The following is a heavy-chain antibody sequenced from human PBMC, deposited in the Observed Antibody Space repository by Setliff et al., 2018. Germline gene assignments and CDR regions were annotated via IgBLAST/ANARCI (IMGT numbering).Heavy chain of an antibody. CDR3: ARWSILTGTDAFDI. V-gene: IGHV3-11*04. Sequence: PGGSLRLSCAASGFTFSDYYMSWIRQAPGKGLEWVSYISSSGSTIYYADSVKGRFTISRDNAKNSLYLQMNSLRAEETAVYYCARWSILTGTDAFDIWGQGTMVTVSS. D-gene: IGHD3-9*01. CDR2: ISSSGSTI. J-gene: IGHJ3*02. CDR1: GFTFSDYY.